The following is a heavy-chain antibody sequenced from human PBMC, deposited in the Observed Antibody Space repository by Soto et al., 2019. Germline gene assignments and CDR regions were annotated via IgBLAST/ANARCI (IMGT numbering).Heavy chain of an antibody. CDR2: ILWTDDK. Sequence: QLTLKESGPTLVRPTQTVTLTCTLSGFSVTATGMGVAWIRQPPEKALERLGVILWTDDKRYSPSLKSRLTMTRDTSEKQVALTMTNMGPDDTATYYCVDGHLAAGRPFDSWGQGMLVFVSP. D-gene: IGHD6-25*01. CDR1: GFSVTATGMG. CDR3: VDGHLAAGRPFDS. J-gene: IGHJ4*02. V-gene: IGHV2-5*01.